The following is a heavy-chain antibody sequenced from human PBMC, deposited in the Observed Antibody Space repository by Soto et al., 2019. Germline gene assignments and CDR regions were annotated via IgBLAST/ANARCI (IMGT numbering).Heavy chain of an antibody. CDR1: GYSISSGYY. Sequence: SETLSLTCAVSGYSISSGYYCGCIRQPPGKGLEWLGSIFHSGTTYDNPSLKSRVTISVDMCNNQFSLKLTSVTAADTAVYYCARLLDDSRGYYYFDYWGQGTLVTVSS. CDR2: IFHSGTT. CDR3: ARLLDDSRGYYYFDY. J-gene: IGHJ4*02. V-gene: IGHV4-38-2*01. D-gene: IGHD3-22*01.